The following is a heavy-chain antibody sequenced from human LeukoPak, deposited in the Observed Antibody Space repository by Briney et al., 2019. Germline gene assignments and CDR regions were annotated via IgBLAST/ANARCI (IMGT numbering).Heavy chain of an antibody. CDR1: GFTFDSYS. Sequence: PGGSLRLSCAASGFTFDSYSMSWVRQAPGKGLEWVSYITSGSSTIYYPDSVKGRFTISRDNAKNSLYLQMNSLRAEDTAIYYCAKGGQWLVQGYFDYWGQGTLVTVSS. D-gene: IGHD6-19*01. V-gene: IGHV3-48*04. CDR2: ITSGSSTI. J-gene: IGHJ4*02. CDR3: AKGGQWLVQGYFDY.